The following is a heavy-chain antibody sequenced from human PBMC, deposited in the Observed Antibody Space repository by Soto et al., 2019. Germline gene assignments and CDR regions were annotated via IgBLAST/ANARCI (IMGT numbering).Heavy chain of an antibody. CDR3: ASNVARIASFDY. CDR2: ISSSSSYI. CDR1: GFTFSSYS. D-gene: IGHD6-13*01. V-gene: IGHV3-21*01. Sequence: PGGTLSLSCAASGFTFSSYSMNWVRQAPGKGLEWVSSISSSSSYIYYADSVKGRFTISRDNAKNSLYLQMNSLRAEDTAVYYCASNVARIASFDYWGQGTLVTVSS. J-gene: IGHJ4*02.